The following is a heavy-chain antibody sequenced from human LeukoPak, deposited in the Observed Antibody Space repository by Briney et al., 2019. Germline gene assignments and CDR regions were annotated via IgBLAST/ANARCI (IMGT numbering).Heavy chain of an antibody. J-gene: IGHJ4*02. CDR1: GFIFSDSA. CDR3: TTILFY. CDR2: IRSKANSYAT. D-gene: IGHD2/OR15-2a*01. V-gene: IGHV3-73*01. Sequence: GGSLRLSCAASGFIFSDSAIRWVRQAPGKGLEWVGRIRSKANSYATAYAASVKGRFAISRDDSKNTAYLQMNSLKTEDTAVYYCTTILFYWGQGTLVTVSS.